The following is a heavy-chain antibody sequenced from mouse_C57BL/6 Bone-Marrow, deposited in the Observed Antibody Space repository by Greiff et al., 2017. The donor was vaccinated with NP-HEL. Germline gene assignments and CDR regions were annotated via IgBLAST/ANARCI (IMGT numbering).Heavy chain of an antibody. D-gene: IGHD4-1*01. CDR1: GFSLTSYG. J-gene: IGHJ4*01. Sequence: VQLQESGPGLVQPSQCLSITCTVSGFSLTSYGVHWVRQSPGKGLEWLGVIWRGGSTDYNAAFMSRLSITKDNSKSQVFFKMNSLQADDTAIYYCATELGLYYAMDYWGQGTSVTVSS. CDR3: ATELGLYYAMDY. CDR2: IWRGGST. V-gene: IGHV2-5*01.